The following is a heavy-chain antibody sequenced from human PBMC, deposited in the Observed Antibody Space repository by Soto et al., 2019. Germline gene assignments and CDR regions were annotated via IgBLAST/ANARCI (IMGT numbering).Heavy chain of an antibody. CDR3: ASTYYDILTGPGGMDV. CDR2: IYTSGST. D-gene: IGHD3-9*01. V-gene: IGHV4-4*07. Sequence: SETLSLTCTVSGGSISSYYWSWIRQPAGKGLEWIGRIYTSGSTNYNPSLKSRVTMSVDTSKNQFSLKLSSVTAADTAVYYCASTYYDILTGPGGMDVWGQGTTVTVSS. CDR1: GGSISSYY. J-gene: IGHJ6*02.